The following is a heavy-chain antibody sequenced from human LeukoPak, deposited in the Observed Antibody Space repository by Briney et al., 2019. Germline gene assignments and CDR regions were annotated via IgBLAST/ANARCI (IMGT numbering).Heavy chain of an antibody. D-gene: IGHD3-9*01. CDR3: ARSVLRYFDWARRGFDY. Sequence: SETLSLTCAVYGGSFSDYYWSWIRQPPGKGLEWIGEINHSGSTNYNPSLKSRVTISVDTSKNQFSLKLSSVTAADTAVYYCARSVLRYFDWARRGFDYWGQGTLVTVSS. J-gene: IGHJ4*02. CDR2: INHSGST. CDR1: GGSFSDYY. V-gene: IGHV4-34*01.